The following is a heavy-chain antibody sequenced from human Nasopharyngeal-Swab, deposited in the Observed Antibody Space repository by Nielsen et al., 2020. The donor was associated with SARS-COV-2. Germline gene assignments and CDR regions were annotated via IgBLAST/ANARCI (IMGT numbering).Heavy chain of an antibody. V-gene: IGHV3-30*04. Sequence: GGSLRLSCAASGFTFSSYAMHWVRQAPGKGLEWVAVISYDGSNKYYADSVKGRFTISRDNSKNTLYLQMNSLRAEDTAVYYCARDRHGYDILTGYRRANNWFDPWGQGTLVTVSS. CDR3: ARDRHGYDILTGYRRANNWFDP. D-gene: IGHD3-9*01. CDR1: GFTFSSYA. CDR2: ISYDGSNK. J-gene: IGHJ5*02.